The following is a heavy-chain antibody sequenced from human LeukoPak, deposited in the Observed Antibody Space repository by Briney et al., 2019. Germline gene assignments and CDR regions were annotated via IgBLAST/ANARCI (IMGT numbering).Heavy chain of an antibody. CDR3: ARDLYGSGSYYNRGGTDY. V-gene: IGHV4-34*01. J-gene: IGHJ4*02. CDR1: GGSFSGYY. Sequence: SETLSLTCAVYGGSFSGYYWSWIRQPPGKGLEWIGEINHSGSTNYNPSLKSRVTISVDTSKNQFSLKLSSVTAADTAVYYCARDLYGSGSYYNRGGTDYWAREPWSPSPQ. D-gene: IGHD3-10*01. CDR2: INHSGST.